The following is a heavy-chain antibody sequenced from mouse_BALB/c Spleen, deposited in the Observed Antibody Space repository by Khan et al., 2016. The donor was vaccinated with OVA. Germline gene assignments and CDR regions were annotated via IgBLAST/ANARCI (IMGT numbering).Heavy chain of an antibody. Sequence: EVQLVESGGDLVKPRGSLKLSCAASGFTFSTYGMSWVRQTPDKRLEWVATINTGGIYTYYPDSVKGRFTISRDNAKNTLYLQMSSLKSEDTAMXLVGRPAFYYHRGGFGYWGQGTLVTGSA. D-gene: IGHD2-14*01. V-gene: IGHV5-6*01. J-gene: IGHJ3*01. CDR2: INTGGIYT. CDR1: GFTFSTYG. CDR3: GRPAFYYHRGGFGY.